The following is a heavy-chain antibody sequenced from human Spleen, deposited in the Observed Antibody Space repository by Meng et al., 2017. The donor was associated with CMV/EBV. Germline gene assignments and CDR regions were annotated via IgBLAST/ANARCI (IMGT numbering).Heavy chain of an antibody. Sequence: VQLQESGPGLVKPSETLSLTCAVYGGSFSGYYWSWIRQPPGKGLEWIGEINHSGSTNYNPSLKSRVTISVDTSKNQFSLKLSSVTAADTAVYYCARGPKGIAAVWGQGTLVTVPS. CDR1: GGSFSGYY. D-gene: IGHD6-13*01. V-gene: IGHV4-34*01. J-gene: IGHJ4*02. CDR3: ARGPKGIAAV. CDR2: INHSGST.